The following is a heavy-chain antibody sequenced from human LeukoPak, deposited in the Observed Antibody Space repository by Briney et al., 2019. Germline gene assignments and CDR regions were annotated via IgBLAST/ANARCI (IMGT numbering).Heavy chain of an antibody. CDR1: GFTFSSYG. J-gene: IGHJ4*02. D-gene: IGHD1-26*01. CDR2: ISYDGSNK. CDR3: ASWEASTNY. Sequence: GGSLRLSCAASGFTFSSYGMHWVRQAPGKGLEWVAVISYDGSNKYYADSVKGRFTISRDNSKNTLYLQMNSLRAEDTAVYYCASWEASTNYWGQGTLVTVSS. V-gene: IGHV3-30*03.